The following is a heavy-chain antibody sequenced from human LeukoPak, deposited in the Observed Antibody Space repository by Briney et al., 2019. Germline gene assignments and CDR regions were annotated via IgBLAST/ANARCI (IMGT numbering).Heavy chain of an antibody. CDR2: ISYDGSNK. Sequence: GGSLRLSCAASGFTFSSYGMHWVRQAPGKGLEWVAVISYDGSNKYYADSVKGRFTISRDNSKNTLYLQMNGLRAEDTAVYYCAKPRDGFNSWYYFDYWGQGTLVTVSS. CDR3: AKPRDGFNSWYYFDY. V-gene: IGHV3-30*18. D-gene: IGHD5-24*01. CDR1: GFTFSSYG. J-gene: IGHJ4*02.